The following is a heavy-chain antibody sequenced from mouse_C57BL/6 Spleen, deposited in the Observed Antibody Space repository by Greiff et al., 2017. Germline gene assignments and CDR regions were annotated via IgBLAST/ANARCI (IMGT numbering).Heavy chain of an antibody. Sequence: EVNVVESGGGLVKPGGSLKLSCAASGFTFSDYGMHWVRQAPEQGLEWVAYISSGSSTIYYAATVKGRDTISRDNSTNTLFLQITSLRSEDTAMYYCARTLRRGYAMDYWGQGTSVTVSS. J-gene: IGHJ4*01. CDR3: ARTLRRGYAMDY. D-gene: IGHD2-12*01. CDR2: ISSGSSTI. V-gene: IGHV5-17*01. CDR1: GFTFSDYG.